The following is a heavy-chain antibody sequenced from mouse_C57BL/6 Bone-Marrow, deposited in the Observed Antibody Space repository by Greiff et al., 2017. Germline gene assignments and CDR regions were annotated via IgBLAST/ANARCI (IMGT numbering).Heavy chain of an antibody. CDR1: GYTFTSYG. V-gene: IGHV1-81*01. Sequence: VQLQQSGAELARPGASVKLSCKASGYTFTSYGISWVKQRTGQGLEWIGEIYPRSGNTYYNEKFKGMATLTADKSSSTAYMELRSLTSEDSAVYFCARGIYYDFTWFAYWGQGTLVTVSA. D-gene: IGHD2-4*01. J-gene: IGHJ3*01. CDR3: ARGIYYDFTWFAY. CDR2: IYPRSGNT.